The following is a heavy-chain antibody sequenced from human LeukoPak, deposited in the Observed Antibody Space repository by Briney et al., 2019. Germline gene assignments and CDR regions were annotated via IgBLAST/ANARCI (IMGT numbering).Heavy chain of an antibody. CDR1: GGTFSSYA. D-gene: IGHD3-10*01. CDR3: ARGFPDGSGSYPQPFDY. J-gene: IGHJ4*02. V-gene: IGHV1-69*13. CDR2: IIPIFGTA. Sequence: SVKVSCKASGGTFSSYAISWVRQAPGQGLEWMGGIIPIFGTANYAQKFQGRVTITADESTSTAYMELSSLRSEDTAVYYCARGFPDGSGSYPQPFDYWGQGTLVTVSS.